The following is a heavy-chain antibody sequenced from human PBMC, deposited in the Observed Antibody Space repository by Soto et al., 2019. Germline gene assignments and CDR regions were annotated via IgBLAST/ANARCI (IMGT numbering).Heavy chain of an antibody. CDR2: VSHDGRT. D-gene: IGHD2-8*02. J-gene: IGHJ4*02. V-gene: IGHV4-34*02. CDR3: ARGHWSARFLN. CDR1: GESLNGYH. Sequence: QVQLQQWGAGLLKPSETLSLTCAVYGESLNGYHWSWIRQPPGTGLEWIGEVSHDGRTNYNPSLTGRVTISMYAAKNQFSLSLKSVTAADTAVYYCARGHWSARFLNWGQGALVTVS.